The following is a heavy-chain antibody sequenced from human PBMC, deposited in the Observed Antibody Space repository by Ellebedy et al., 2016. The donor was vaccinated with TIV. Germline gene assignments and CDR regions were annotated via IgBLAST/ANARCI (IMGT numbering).Heavy chain of an antibody. V-gene: IGHV3-21*01. Sequence: GGSLRLXCVVSGITFSSYSMNWVRQAPGKGLEWVSSISSDENYIYYRDSLKGRFTISRDNAKNSLYLQMNSLRAEDTAVYCCAAYPVSYYFDGPFEYWGLGALVTVSS. CDR3: AAYPVSYYFDGPFEY. CDR2: ISSDENYI. CDR1: GITFSSYS. D-gene: IGHD3-22*01. J-gene: IGHJ4*02.